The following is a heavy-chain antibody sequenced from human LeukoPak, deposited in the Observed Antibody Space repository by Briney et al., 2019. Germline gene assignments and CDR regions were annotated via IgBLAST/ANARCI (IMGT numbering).Heavy chain of an antibody. CDR1: GYTFTSYG. Sequence: ASVKVSCKASGYTFTSYGISWVRQAPGQGLEWMGWINAGNGNTKYSQEFQGRVTITRDTSASTVYMELSSLRFEDMAVYYCARSSGGRHAYDYWGQGTLVTVSS. CDR2: INAGNGNT. CDR3: ARSSGGRHAYDY. V-gene: IGHV1-3*03. J-gene: IGHJ4*02. D-gene: IGHD2-15*01.